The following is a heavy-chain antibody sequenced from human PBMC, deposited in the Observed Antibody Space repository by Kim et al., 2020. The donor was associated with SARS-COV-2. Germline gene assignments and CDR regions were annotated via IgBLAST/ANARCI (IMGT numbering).Heavy chain of an antibody. D-gene: IGHD6-6*01. V-gene: IGHV3-20*01. Sequence: YADSVKGRFTISRDNAKNSLYLQMNSLRAEDTALYHCARVPIAARLYFDYWGQGTLVTVSS. CDR3: ARVPIAARLYFDY. J-gene: IGHJ4*02.